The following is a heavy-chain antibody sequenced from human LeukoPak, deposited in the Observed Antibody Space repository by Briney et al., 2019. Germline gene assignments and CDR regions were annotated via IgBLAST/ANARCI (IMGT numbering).Heavy chain of an antibody. V-gene: IGHV4-4*07. Sequence: SETLSLTCTVSGGSISSYYLSWIRQPAGKGLEWIGCIYTSGSTNYNPSLKSRVTMSVDTSKNQFSLKLSSVTAADTAVYYCARVGTAPYYYYGMDVWGQGTTVTVSS. CDR3: ARVGTAPYYYYGMDV. D-gene: IGHD5-18*01. CDR1: GGSISSYY. CDR2: IYTSGST. J-gene: IGHJ6*02.